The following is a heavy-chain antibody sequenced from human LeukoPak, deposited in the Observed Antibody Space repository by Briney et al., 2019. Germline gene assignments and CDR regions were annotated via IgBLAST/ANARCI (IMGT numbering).Heavy chain of an antibody. CDR3: AMGVQNWFDP. Sequence: GESLKISCKGSKYIFTIYWIAWVRQVPGKGLESVGVIYPGDSDTSYSPSFQGQVTISADNSISTAYLQWSSLKASDTAIYYCAMGVQNWFDPWGQGTLVTVSS. CDR2: IYPGDSDT. V-gene: IGHV5-51*01. J-gene: IGHJ5*02. CDR1: KYIFTIYW.